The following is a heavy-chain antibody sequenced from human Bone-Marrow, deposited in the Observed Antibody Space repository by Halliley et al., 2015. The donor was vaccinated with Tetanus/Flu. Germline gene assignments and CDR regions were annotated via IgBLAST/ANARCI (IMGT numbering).Heavy chain of an antibody. CDR2: ISANSGGT. Sequence: PCISANSGGTYYADAGKGRFTIPRDDSKNPLYLQMNSRRAEDTAVYYCAKTVGRTGFKALDYWGLGTLVSVSS. V-gene: IGHV3-23*01. J-gene: IGHJ4*02. D-gene: IGHD3-10*01. CDR3: AKTVGRTGFKALDY.